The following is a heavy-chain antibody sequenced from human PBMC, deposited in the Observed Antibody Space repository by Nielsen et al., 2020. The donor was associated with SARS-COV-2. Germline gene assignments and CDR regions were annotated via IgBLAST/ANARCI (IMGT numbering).Heavy chain of an antibody. V-gene: IGHV3-9*01. CDR3: ANEVY. J-gene: IGHJ4*02. CDR2: ISWNSGSI. CDR1: GFTFDDYV. Sequence: GGSLRLSCAASGFTFDDYVMHWVRQAPGKGLEWVSGISWNSGSIGYADSVKGRFTISRDNAKNSLYLQMNSLRAEDTALYYCANEVYWGQGTLVTVSS.